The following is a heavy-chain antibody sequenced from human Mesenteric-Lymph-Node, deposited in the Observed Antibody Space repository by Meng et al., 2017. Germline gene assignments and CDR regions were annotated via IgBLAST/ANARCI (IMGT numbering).Heavy chain of an antibody. Sequence: QLQLQESGPGLVKPSPTLSPTCSVSGGSISSGDSYWSWLRQPPGKGLEWIGEVYHRGDTNYNPSLKSRVVISVDRSKNQFSLNLSSVTAADTAVYYCGRDQGRQLVNHWGQGTLVTVSS. CDR1: GGSISSGDSY. CDR3: GRDQGRQLVNH. D-gene: IGHD6-13*01. J-gene: IGHJ4*02. CDR2: VYHRGDT. V-gene: IGHV4-30-2*01.